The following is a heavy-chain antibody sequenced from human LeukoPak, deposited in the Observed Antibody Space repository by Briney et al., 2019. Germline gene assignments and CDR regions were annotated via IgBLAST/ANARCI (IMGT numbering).Heavy chain of an antibody. J-gene: IGHJ3*02. CDR3: ARTWELLAFDI. D-gene: IGHD1-26*01. Sequence: SETLSLTCAVYGGSFSGYYWSWIRQPPGKGLEWIGEINHSGSTNYNPSLKSRVTISVDTSKNQFSLKLSSVTAADTAVYYCARTWELLAFDIWGQGTMVTVSS. CDR2: INHSGST. CDR1: GGSFSGYY. V-gene: IGHV4-34*01.